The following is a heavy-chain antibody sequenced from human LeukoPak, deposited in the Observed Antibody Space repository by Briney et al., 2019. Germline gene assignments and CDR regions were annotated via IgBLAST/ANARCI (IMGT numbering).Heavy chain of an antibody. D-gene: IGHD3-10*01. CDR1: GFTFSGYW. Sequence: GGSLRLSCAASGFTFSGYWMSWVRQAPGKGLEWVAVISYDGSNKYYADSVKGRFTISRDNSKNTLYLQMNSLRAEDTAVYYCAKDLKYYYGSGSYYNGDYWGQGTLVTVSS. J-gene: IGHJ4*02. CDR2: ISYDGSNK. CDR3: AKDLKYYYGSGSYYNGDY. V-gene: IGHV3-30*18.